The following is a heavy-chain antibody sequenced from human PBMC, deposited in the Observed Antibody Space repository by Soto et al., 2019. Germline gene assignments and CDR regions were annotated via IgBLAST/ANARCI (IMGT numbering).Heavy chain of an antibody. V-gene: IGHV3-23*01. D-gene: IGHD6-6*01. J-gene: IGHJ4*02. CDR1: GFTFSSYA. CDR3: AKGRGSSSIGGLDY. CDR2: ISGSGGST. Sequence: EVQLLESGGGLVQPGGSLRLSCAASGFTFSSYAMSWVRQAPGKGLEGLEWVSAISGSGGSTYYADSVKGRFTISRDNSKNTLYLQMNSLRAEDTAVYSCAKGRGSSSIGGLDYWGQGTLVTVSS.